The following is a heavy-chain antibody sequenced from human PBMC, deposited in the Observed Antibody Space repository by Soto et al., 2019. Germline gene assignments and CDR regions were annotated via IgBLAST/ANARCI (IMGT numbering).Heavy chain of an antibody. CDR2: TIPILGTA. J-gene: IGHJ3*02. CDR3: ALFQGLKGIAARHPGAFDI. Sequence: QVQLVQSGAEVKKPGSSVKVSCKASGGTCSSYAISWVRQATGQGLERLGGTIPILGTANYAQKYQGRVTITADEATSTADMEMSSLRSADTAVYYCALFQGLKGIAARHPGAFDIWGQGTMVTVSS. V-gene: IGHV1-69*01. CDR1: GGTCSSYA. D-gene: IGHD6-6*01.